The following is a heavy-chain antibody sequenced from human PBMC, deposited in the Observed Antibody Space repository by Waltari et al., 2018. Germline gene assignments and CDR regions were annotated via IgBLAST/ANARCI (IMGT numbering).Heavy chain of an antibody. D-gene: IGHD1-1*01. CDR2: VRGDGKT. CDR3: ARDRGRGLYLDT. Sequence: QLQLQESGPGLVKPSGTLSLICAVSGVSMSTSDYWSWVRQPPGKGLEWIGQVRGDGKTNYNPSFASRVTMSLDTSTYHFALKLTSATAADTALYYCARDRGRGLYLDTWGQGTLVTVSP. J-gene: IGHJ4*02. CDR1: GVSMSTSDY. V-gene: IGHV4-4*02.